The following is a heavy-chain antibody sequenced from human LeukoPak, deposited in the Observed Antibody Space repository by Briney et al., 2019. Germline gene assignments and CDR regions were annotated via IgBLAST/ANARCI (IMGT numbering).Heavy chain of an antibody. V-gene: IGHV1-46*01. CDR2: INPSGGST. CDR3: ARGWGYSGYDWGRHFDY. D-gene: IGHD5-12*01. Sequence: GASVKVSCKASGYTFTSYYMHWVRQAPGQGLEWMGIINPSGGSTSYAQKFQGRVTMTRDMSTSTVYMELSNLRSEDTAVYYCARGWGYSGYDWGRHFDYWGQGTLVTVSS. J-gene: IGHJ4*02. CDR1: GYTFTSYY.